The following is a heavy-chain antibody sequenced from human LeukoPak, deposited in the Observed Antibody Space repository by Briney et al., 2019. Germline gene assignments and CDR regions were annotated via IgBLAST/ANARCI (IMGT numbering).Heavy chain of an antibody. CDR1: AFIFTISA. D-gene: IGHD1-26*01. Sequence: SVKVSCKSSAFIFTISAMQWVRQARGQRLEWIGWIVVGSGNTNYAQKFQERVTITRDMSTSTAYMELSSLRSEDTAVYYCAADRWVGATTFDYWGQGTLVTVSS. J-gene: IGHJ4*02. V-gene: IGHV1-58*02. CDR2: IVVGSGNT. CDR3: AADRWVGATTFDY.